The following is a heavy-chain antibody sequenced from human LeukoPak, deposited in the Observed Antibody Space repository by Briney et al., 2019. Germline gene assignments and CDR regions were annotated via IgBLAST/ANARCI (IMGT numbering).Heavy chain of an antibody. CDR3: ARVFDSGSQAYFYYMDV. CDR2: ISSSSSYI. Sequence: PGGSLRLSCAASGFTFSSYSMNWVRQAPGKGLEWVSSISSSSSYIYYADSVKGRFTISRDNAKNSLYLQMNSLRAEDTAVYYCARVFDSGSQAYFYYMDVWGKGTTVTISS. CDR1: GFTFSSYS. J-gene: IGHJ6*03. D-gene: IGHD3-10*01. V-gene: IGHV3-21*01.